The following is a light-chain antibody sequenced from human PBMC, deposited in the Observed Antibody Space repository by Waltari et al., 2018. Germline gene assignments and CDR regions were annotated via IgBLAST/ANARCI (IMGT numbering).Light chain of an antibody. CDR2: WAS. Sequence: DIVMTQSPDSLAVSLGERATINCKSSQSVLYSSNNKNYLAWYQQKPGQPPKLLIYWASTRESGVTDHTSGSGSGTDFTLTNSNLPAEDVAVYYCQQYHRTYPPVGQRTTLEIK. CDR1: QSVLYSSNNKNY. V-gene: IGKV4-1*01. J-gene: IGKJ2*01. CDR3: QQYHRTYPP.